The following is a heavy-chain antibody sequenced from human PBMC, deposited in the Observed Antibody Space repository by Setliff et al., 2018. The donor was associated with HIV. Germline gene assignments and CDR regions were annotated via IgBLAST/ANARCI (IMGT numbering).Heavy chain of an antibody. CDR1: GFTFSSYA. V-gene: IGHV3-30*04. D-gene: IGHD3-22*01. Sequence: SLKISCAASGFTFSSYAMHWVRQAPGKGLEWVAVISYDGSNKYYADSVKGRLTISRDNSKNTLYLQMNSLRAEDTAVYCCARSKGHLYYDDDTGYVLRAFDIWGQGTMVTVSS. CDR3: ARSKGHLYYDDDTGYVLRAFDI. CDR2: ISYDGSNK. J-gene: IGHJ3*02.